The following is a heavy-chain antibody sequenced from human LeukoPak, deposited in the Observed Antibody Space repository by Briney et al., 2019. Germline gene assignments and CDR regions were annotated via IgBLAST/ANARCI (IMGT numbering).Heavy chain of an antibody. CDR1: GFTVSSNY. Sequence: GGSLRLSCAASGFTVSSNYMNWVRQAPGKGLEWVSYISSSSSTIYYADSVKGRFTISRDNAKNSLYLQMNSLRAEDTAVYYCARRIRDGYNNDAFDIWGQGTMVTVSS. D-gene: IGHD5-24*01. J-gene: IGHJ3*02. CDR3: ARRIRDGYNNDAFDI. V-gene: IGHV3-48*01. CDR2: ISSSSSTI.